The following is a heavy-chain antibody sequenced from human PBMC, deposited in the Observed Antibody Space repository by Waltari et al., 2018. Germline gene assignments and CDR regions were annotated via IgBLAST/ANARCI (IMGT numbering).Heavy chain of an antibody. J-gene: IGHJ4*02. CDR2: ISSSSSYI. CDR1: GFTFSSYS. D-gene: IGHD6-13*01. CDR3: ATTQGIAAAGTYFDY. Sequence: EVQLVESGGGLVKPGGSLRLSCAASGFTFSSYSMNWVRQAPGKGLEWVSSISSSSSYIYYADSVKGRFTISRDNAKNSQYLQMNSLRAEDTAVYYCATTQGIAAAGTYFDYWGQGTLVTVSS. V-gene: IGHV3-21*04.